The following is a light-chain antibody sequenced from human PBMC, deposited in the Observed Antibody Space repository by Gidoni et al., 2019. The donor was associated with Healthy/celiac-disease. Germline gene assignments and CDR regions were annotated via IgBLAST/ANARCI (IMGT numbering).Light chain of an antibody. J-gene: IGKJ2*01. CDR1: QDISNY. Sequence: DIQMTQSPSSLSASVGDRVTITCQASQDISNYLNWYQQKPGKAPNFLIYDSSNLETRVPSRFSGSGSGTDFTFTISSLQPEDIATYYCQQYDNLPYTFGQGTKLEIK. CDR3: QQYDNLPYT. V-gene: IGKV1-33*01. CDR2: DSS.